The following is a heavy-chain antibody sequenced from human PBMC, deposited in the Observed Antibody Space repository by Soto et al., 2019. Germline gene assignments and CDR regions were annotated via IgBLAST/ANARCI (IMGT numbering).Heavy chain of an antibody. D-gene: IGHD6-13*01. CDR3: ASSHAGAHITAAVH. CDR2: IYHSGST. J-gene: IGHJ4*02. CDR1: GGSISNVGYS. V-gene: IGHV4-30-2*01. Sequence: PSETLSLTCAVAGGSISNVGYSWSWIRQPPGKGLEWIGYIYHSGSTYYNPSLKSRVTISVDRSKNQFSLKLSSVTAADTAVYYCASSHAGAHITAAVHWGQGTLVTVSS.